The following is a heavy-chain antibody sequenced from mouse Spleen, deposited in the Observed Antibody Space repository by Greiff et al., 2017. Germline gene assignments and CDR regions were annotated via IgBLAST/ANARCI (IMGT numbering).Heavy chain of an antibody. D-gene: IGHD2-3*01. V-gene: IGHV1-15*01. J-gene: IGHJ4*01. CDR2: IDPETGGT. CDR1: GYTFTDYE. CDR3: TREQLYDGYNYAMDY. Sequence: QVQLQQSGAELVRPGASVTLSCKASGYTFTDYEMHWVKQTPVHGLEWIGAIDPETGGTAYNQKFKGKAILTADKSSSTAYMELRSLTSEDSAVYYCTREQLYDGYNYAMDYWGQGTSVTVSS.